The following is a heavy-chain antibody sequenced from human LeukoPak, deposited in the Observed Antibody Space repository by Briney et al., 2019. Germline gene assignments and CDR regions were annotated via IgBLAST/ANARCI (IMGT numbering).Heavy chain of an antibody. Sequence: GGSLRLSCAASGFTFSSYGMHWVRQAPGKGLEWVAFIRYDGSNKYYADSVKGRFTISRDNSKNTLYLQINSLRVEDTAVYYCAKDMRMASFEHWGRGTQVTVSS. CDR3: AKDMRMASFEH. D-gene: IGHD5-24*01. J-gene: IGHJ4*02. CDR2: IRYDGSNK. V-gene: IGHV3-30*02. CDR1: GFTFSSYG.